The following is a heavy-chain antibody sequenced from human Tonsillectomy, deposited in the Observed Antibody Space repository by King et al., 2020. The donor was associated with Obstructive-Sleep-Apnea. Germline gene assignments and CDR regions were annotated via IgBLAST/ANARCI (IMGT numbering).Heavy chain of an antibody. J-gene: IGHJ6*02. V-gene: IGHV3-7*03. D-gene: IGHD1/OR15-1a*01. CDR2: IKQDGSEK. CDR1: GFTFSRYW. CDR3: ARGTPTDV. Sequence: VQLVESGGGLVQPGGSLRLSCAASGFTFSRYWMSWVRQAPGKGLEWVANIKQDGSEKYYVDSVKGRLTISRDNAKNSLYLQMNRLGVEDTAVYYCARGTPTDVWGQGTTVTVSS.